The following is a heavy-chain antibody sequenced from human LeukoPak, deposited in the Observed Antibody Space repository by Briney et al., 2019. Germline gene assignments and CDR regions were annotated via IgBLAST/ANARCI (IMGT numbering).Heavy chain of an antibody. D-gene: IGHD1-26*01. V-gene: IGHV3-74*01. CDR3: VRDWDHFDFDS. J-gene: IGHJ5*01. Sequence: GSLRLSCAASGFTFRDYWMHWIRQAPGKGLVWVSRIKGDGSHTIYADSVKSRFTISRDNAKNTLYLQMKSLRVEDTALYYCVRDWDHFDFDSWGQGTLVTVSS. CDR2: IKGDGSHT. CDR1: GFTFRDYW.